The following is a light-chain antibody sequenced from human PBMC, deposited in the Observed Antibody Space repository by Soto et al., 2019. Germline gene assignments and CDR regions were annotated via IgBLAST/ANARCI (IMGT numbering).Light chain of an antibody. CDR1: QTVLNNY. CDR2: GAS. CDR3: QQYGSSPTT. Sequence: EIVLTQSPGTLSLSPGERATLSCRASQTVLNNYLTWYQQKPGQAPRRLIFGASIRATGIPDRFSGSGSGTDFTLTISRLEPEDFAVYYCQQYGSSPTTVGQGTKVDIK. V-gene: IGKV3-20*01. J-gene: IGKJ1*01.